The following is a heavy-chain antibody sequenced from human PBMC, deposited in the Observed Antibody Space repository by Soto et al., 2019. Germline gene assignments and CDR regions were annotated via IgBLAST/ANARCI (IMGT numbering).Heavy chain of an antibody. V-gene: IGHV3-30*18. D-gene: IGHD4-17*01. CDR2: ISYDGSNK. CDR3: AKPRDYLQSYYYYGMDV. Sequence: GGSLRLSCAASGFTFSSYGMHWVRQAPGKGLEWVTIISYDGSNKYYADSVKGRFTISRDNSKNTLYLQMNSLRAEDTAVYYCAKPRDYLQSYYYYGMDVWGQGTTVTVSS. J-gene: IGHJ6*02. CDR1: GFTFSSYG.